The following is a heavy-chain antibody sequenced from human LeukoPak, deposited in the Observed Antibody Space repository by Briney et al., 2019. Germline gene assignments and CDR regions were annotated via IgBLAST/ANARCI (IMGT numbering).Heavy chain of an antibody. V-gene: IGHV4-31*11. D-gene: IGHD2-21*02. Sequence: SETLSLTCAVSGDSVTSGGYFWTWIRQHPGKGLEWIGSISNSGTTSYNPSLKSRVSISLDTSNNHFSLRLGSVTAADTAVYFCARDVVVTSSPGAFDIWGQGTMVTVSS. CDR1: GDSVTSGGYF. J-gene: IGHJ3*02. CDR2: ISNSGTT. CDR3: ARDVVVTSSPGAFDI.